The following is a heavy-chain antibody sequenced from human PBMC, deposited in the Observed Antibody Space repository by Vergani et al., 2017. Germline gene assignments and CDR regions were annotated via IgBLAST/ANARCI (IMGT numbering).Heavy chain of an antibody. CDR1: GGSISSYY. CDR2: IYYSGST. CDR3: ARGRRVKCSYGFRNLDYYGMDV. J-gene: IGHJ6*02. D-gene: IGHD5-18*01. Sequence: QVQLQESGPGLVKPSETLSLTCTVSGGSISSYYWSWIRQPPGKGLEWIGYIYYSGSTNYNPSLKSRVTISVDTAKNQFSLKLSSVTAADTAVYYCARGRRVKCSYGFRNLDYYGMDVWGQGTTVTVSS. V-gene: IGHV4-59*01.